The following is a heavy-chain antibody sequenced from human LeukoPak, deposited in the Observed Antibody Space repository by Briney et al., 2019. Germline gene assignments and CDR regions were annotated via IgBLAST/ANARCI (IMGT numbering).Heavy chain of an antibody. V-gene: IGHV1-3*01. J-gene: IGHJ6*02. D-gene: IGHD3-16*01. CDR2: INAGNGNT. CDR1: GYTFTSYA. Sequence: ASVKVSCKASGYTFTSYAMHWVHQAPGQRLEWMGWINAGNGNTKYSQKFQGRVTITRDTSASTAYMELSSLRSEDTAVYYCARDWALYGMDVWGQGTTVTVSS. CDR3: ARDWALYGMDV.